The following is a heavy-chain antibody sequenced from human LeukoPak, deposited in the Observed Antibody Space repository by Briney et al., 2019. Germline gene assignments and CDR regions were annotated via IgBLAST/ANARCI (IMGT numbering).Heavy chain of an antibody. CDR2: INPNSGGT. CDR1: GYTFTGYY. D-gene: IGHD3-22*01. Sequence: GASVKVSCKASGYTFTGYYMHWVRQAPGQGLEWMGWINPNSGGTNYAQKFQGRVTMTRDTSISTAYMELSRLRSDDTAVYYCARAASYYDSSGPLDYWGQGTLVTVSS. J-gene: IGHJ4*02. CDR3: ARAASYYDSSGPLDY. V-gene: IGHV1-2*02.